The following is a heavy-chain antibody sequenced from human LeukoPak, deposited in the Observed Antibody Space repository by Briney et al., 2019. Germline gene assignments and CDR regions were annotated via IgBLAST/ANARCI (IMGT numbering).Heavy chain of an antibody. CDR3: ARGHDNTGYNYFDY. CDR1: GHTFTDYY. CDR2: INPNSGGS. V-gene: IGHV1-2*02. D-gene: IGHD3-9*01. Sequence: ASVKVSCKASGHTFTDYYIHWVRQAPGQGLERLGWINPNSGGSNYAQKFQGRVTMTRDTSINTTFMDLSSLTSDDTAVYYCARGHDNTGYNYFDYWGQGTLVSVSS. J-gene: IGHJ4*02.